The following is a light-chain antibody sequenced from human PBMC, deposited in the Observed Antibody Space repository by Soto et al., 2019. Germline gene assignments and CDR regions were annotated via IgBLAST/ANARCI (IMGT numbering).Light chain of an antibody. J-gene: IGKJ2*01. CDR2: GSS. V-gene: IGKV3-20*01. CDR3: QQYGSSPPYT. CDR1: ENVSNNY. Sequence: EVVLTQSPGTLSLSTGERATLSCRASENVSNNYLAWYQQKPGQAPRLLIFGSSDRAAGIPDRFSGSGSGTDFTLTISRLEPEDFAVYYCQQYGSSPPYTFGQGTKLEIK.